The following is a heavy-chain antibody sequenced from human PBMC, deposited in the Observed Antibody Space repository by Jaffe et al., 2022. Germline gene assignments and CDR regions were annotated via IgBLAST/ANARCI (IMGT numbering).Heavy chain of an antibody. Sequence: QVQLQESGPGLVKPSETLSLTCTVSGGSISSYYWSWIRQPPGKGLEWIGYIYYSGSTNYNPSLKSRVTISVDTSKNQFSLKLSSVTAADTAVYYCARGPGGTHKSAWSITMVRGGVSGAFDIWGQGTMVTVSS. D-gene: IGHD3-10*01. CDR3: ARGPGGTHKSAWSITMVRGGVSGAFDI. V-gene: IGHV4-59*01. CDR1: GGSISSYY. CDR2: IYYSGST. J-gene: IGHJ3*02.